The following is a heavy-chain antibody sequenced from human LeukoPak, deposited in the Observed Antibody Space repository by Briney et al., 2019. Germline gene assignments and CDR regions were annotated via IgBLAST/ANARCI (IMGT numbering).Heavy chain of an antibody. V-gene: IGHV3-74*01. J-gene: IGHJ6*02. Sequence: GRSLRLSCAASGFTFSSYAMHWVRQAPGKGLAWVSHISSDGSVIAYADSVKGRFTISRDNAKNTLYLQMNSLRVDDTAVYYCATDRYYTMNIWGQGTTVTVSS. CDR3: ATDRYYTMNI. CDR2: ISSDGSVI. CDR1: GFTFSSYA.